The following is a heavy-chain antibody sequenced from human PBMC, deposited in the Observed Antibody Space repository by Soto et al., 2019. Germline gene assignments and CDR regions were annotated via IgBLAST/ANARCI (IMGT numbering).Heavy chain of an antibody. CDR1: GYTFTSYY. CDR3: ARDGGYCSSTSCYNGNFFDY. CDR2: INPSGGST. V-gene: IGHV1-46*01. Sequence: ASVKVSCKVSGYTFTSYYMHWVRQAPGQGLEWMGIINPSGGSTSYAQKFQGRVTMTRDTSTSTVYMELSSLRSEDTAVYYCARDGGYCSSTSCYNGNFFDYWGQGTLVTVSS. D-gene: IGHD2-2*02. J-gene: IGHJ4*02.